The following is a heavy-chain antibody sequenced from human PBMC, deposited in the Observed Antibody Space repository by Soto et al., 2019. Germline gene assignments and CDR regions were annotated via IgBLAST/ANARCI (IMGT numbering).Heavy chain of an antibody. CDR3: ARGDREDILVVVGARPGEYGIDI. J-gene: IGHJ6*02. CDR1: GFTFRNYA. V-gene: IGHV3-30-3*01. D-gene: IGHD2-15*01. Sequence: QMQLVQSGGGVVQPGRSLRLSCAASGFTFRNYAMHWVRQAPGKGLECLAVIAYDGSNAFYRDSVKGRFTISRDNSKNTLYLHMNSLRSEDTGVYYCARGDREDILVVVGARPGEYGIDIWGQGTTVTVSS. CDR2: IAYDGSNA.